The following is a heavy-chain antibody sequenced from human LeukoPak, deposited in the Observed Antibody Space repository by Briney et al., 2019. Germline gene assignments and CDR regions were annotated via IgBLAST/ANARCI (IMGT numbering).Heavy chain of an antibody. CDR1: GFTFSRYW. Sequence: PGGSLRLSCAASGFTFSRYWMHWVRQAPGKGLVWVSRINTDGSSTSYADSVKGRFSISRDNAKNPLYLQMNSLRAEDTAVYYCARGGNSGSYYDLDYWGQGTLVTVSS. V-gene: IGHV3-74*01. CDR3: ARGGNSGSYYDLDY. J-gene: IGHJ4*02. CDR2: INTDGSST. D-gene: IGHD1-26*01.